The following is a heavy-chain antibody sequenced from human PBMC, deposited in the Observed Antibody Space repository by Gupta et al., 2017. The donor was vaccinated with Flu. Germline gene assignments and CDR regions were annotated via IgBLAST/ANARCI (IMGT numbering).Heavy chain of an antibody. CDR3: ARDVSMVRGLMSFDS. V-gene: IGHV1-2*02. J-gene: IGHJ4*02. CDR2: TNPNSGGT. CDR1: GYPFTAYF. D-gene: IGHD3-10*01. Sequence: QVQLVQSGAEVKKPGASVKVSCKASGYPFTAYFIHWVPPAPGQGLEWMGWTNPNSGGTHSAQKFQGRVSMTRDTSISTAYMELSSLRSDDTAVYYCARDVSMVRGLMSFDSWGQGALVTVSS.